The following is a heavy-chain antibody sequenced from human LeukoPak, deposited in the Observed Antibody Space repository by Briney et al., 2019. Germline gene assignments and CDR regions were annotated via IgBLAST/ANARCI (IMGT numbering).Heavy chain of an antibody. CDR2: IYYSGST. V-gene: IGHV4-39*01. J-gene: IGHJ4*02. CDR3: ARGGKYQLLDY. Sequence: PSETLSLTCSVSGGSISSSTYYWGWIRQPPGKGLEWIGSIYYSGSTYYNPSLKSRVTISVDTSKNQFSLKLSSVTAADTAVYYCARGGKYQLLDYWGQGTLVTVSS. D-gene: IGHD2-2*01. CDR1: GGSISSSTYY.